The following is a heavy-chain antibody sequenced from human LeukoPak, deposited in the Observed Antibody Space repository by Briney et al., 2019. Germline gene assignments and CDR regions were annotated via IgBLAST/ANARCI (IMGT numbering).Heavy chain of an antibody. Sequence: GGSLRLSCAASGFTFSSYGMHWVRQAPGKGLEWVAFIRYDGSNKYYADSVKGRFTISRDNAKNTLYLHMSSLRADDTAVYYCARDQLYCTGGYCYKDYWGQGTLVTVSS. CDR3: ARDQLYCTGGYCYKDY. CDR1: GFTFSSYG. V-gene: IGHV3-30*02. D-gene: IGHD2-8*02. J-gene: IGHJ4*02. CDR2: IRYDGSNK.